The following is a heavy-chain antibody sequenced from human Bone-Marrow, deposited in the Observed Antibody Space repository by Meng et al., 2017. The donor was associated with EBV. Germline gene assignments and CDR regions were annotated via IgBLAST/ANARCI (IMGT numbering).Heavy chain of an antibody. Sequence: QVQLVQSGAEGNELGASVKVSCKASGYPFTTYDIYWVRQATGQGLEWMGWMNPNSGNTGYAQKFQGRVTMTRNTSLSIAYMELSSLRSEDTAVYYCVRGAWFDPWGQGTLVIVSS. J-gene: IGHJ5*02. CDR2: MNPNSGNT. CDR1: GYPFTTYD. CDR3: VRGAWFDP. V-gene: IGHV1-8*01.